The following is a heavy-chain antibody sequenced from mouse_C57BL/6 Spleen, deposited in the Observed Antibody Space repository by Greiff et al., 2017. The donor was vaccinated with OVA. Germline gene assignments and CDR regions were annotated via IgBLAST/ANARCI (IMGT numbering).Heavy chain of an antibody. J-gene: IGHJ2*01. V-gene: IGHV5-12*01. CDR1: GFTFSDYY. Sequence: EVKLQESGGGLVQPGGSLKLSCAASGFTFSDYYMYWVRQTPEKRLEWVAYISNSGGSTYYPDTVKGRFTISRDNAKNTLYLQMSRLKSEDTAMYYCARRGYYYGSYFDYWGQGTTLTVSS. D-gene: IGHD1-1*01. CDR2: ISNSGGST. CDR3: ARRGYYYGSYFDY.